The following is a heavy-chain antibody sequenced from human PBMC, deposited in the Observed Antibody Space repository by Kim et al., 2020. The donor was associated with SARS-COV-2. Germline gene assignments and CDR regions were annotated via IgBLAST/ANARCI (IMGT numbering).Heavy chain of an antibody. CDR3: ARHPRQGFRGGLSPTVTRPY. J-gene: IGHJ4*02. CDR1: GGSISSSSYY. Sequence: SETLSLTCTVSGGSISSSSYYWGWIRQPPGKGLEWIGSIYYSGSTYYNPSLKSRVTISVDTSKNQFSLKLSSVTAADTAVYYCARHPRQGFRGGLSPTVTRPYWGQGTLVTVSS. CDR2: IYYSGST. V-gene: IGHV4-39*01. D-gene: IGHD4-17*01.